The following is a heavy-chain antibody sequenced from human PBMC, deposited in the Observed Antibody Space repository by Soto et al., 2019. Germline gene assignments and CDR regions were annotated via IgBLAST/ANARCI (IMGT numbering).Heavy chain of an antibody. D-gene: IGHD2-8*01. J-gene: IGHJ4*02. V-gene: IGHV4-59*01. CDR2: IHYSGTT. CDR1: GTSISSYY. CDR3: ARYNSYAIDY. Sequence: LTCTVSGTSISSYYWSWIRQPPGKGLEWIANIHYSGTTNYNPSLASRVTLSVDTSKNQFSLKMTSVTAADRAMYFCARYNSYAIDYWGRGTLVTVSS.